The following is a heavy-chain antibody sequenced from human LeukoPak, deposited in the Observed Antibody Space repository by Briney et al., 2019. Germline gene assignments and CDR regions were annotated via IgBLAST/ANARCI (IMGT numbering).Heavy chain of an antibody. CDR3: ARERENSGWYVRPYYFDY. D-gene: IGHD6-19*01. Sequence: SETLSLACTVSGGSISGSPRYWGWIRQPPGKGLEWIGSIYYSGNTYYNPSLKSRVTISVDTSKNQFSLRVSSMTAADTAVYYCARERENSGWYVRPYYFDYWGQGALVTVSS. V-gene: IGHV4-39*07. J-gene: IGHJ4*02. CDR1: GGSISGSPRY. CDR2: IYYSGNT.